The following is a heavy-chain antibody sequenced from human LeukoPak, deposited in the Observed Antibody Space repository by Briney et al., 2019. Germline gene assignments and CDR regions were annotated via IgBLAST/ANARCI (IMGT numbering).Heavy chain of an antibody. V-gene: IGHV4-38-2*02. J-gene: IGHJ4*02. Sequence: SETLSLTCTVSGYSISSGYYWGWIRQPPGKGLEWIGSIYHSGNTYYNPSLKSRVTISVDTSKNQFSLKLNSMTAADTAVYYCARLLGGNSSGGRCSDWGQGTLVTVSS. CDR1: GYSISSGYY. CDR3: ARLLGGNSSGGRCSD. CDR2: IYHSGNT. D-gene: IGHD2-15*01.